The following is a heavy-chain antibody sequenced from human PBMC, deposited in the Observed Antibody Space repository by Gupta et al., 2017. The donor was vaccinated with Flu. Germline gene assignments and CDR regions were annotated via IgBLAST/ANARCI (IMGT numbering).Heavy chain of an antibody. D-gene: IGHD2-2*01. Sequence: VQLVESGGGVVRLGKSRRLSWAPLGFTFSTIGMHLVRTGPAKGWEGVGIIWYDGSNKYYADSVKGRFTISRDNSKNTLYLQMNSLRAEDTAVYYCARWNLGYCSSTGCHGDALDVWGQGTMVTVSS. CDR3: ARWNLGYCSSTGCHGDALDV. CDR2: IWYDGSNK. CDR1: GFTFSTIG. V-gene: IGHV3-33*01. J-gene: IGHJ3*01.